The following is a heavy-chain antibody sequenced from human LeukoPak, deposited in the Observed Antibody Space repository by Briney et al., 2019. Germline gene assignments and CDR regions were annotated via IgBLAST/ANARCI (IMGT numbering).Heavy chain of an antibody. Sequence: PSETLSLTCAVYGGSFSGYYWSWIRQPPGKGPEWIGEINHSGSTNYNPSLKSRVTISVDTSKNQFSLKLSSVTAADTAVYYCARGDLLTGYYSWFVPWGQRTLVTVSS. CDR1: GGSFSGYY. V-gene: IGHV4-34*01. J-gene: IGHJ5*02. CDR3: ARGDLLTGYYSWFVP. D-gene: IGHD3-9*01. CDR2: INHSGST.